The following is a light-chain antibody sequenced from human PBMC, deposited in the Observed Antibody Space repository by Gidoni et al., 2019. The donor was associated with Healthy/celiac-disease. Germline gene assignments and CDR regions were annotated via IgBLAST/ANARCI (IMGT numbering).Light chain of an antibody. CDR1: QSISSL. CDR2: DAS. V-gene: IGKV1-5*01. CDR3: QQYNSYSWT. J-gene: IGKJ1*01. Sequence: DIQMTQSPSTLSASVGDRVTITCRASQSISSLLAWYQQKPGKAPKLLIYDASSLESGVPSRFSGSGSGTAFPLTISRLPPDDFATYSCQQYNSYSWTFGQGTKVEIK.